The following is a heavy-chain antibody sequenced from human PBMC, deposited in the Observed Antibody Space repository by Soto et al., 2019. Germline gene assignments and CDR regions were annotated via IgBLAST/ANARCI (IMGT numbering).Heavy chain of an antibody. V-gene: IGHV1-3*01. J-gene: IGHJ6*02. CDR1: GYTFTSYA. Sequence: QVQLVQSGAEVKKPGASVKVSCKASGYTFTSYAMHWVRQAPGQRLEWMGWINAGNGNTKYSQKFQGRVTIIRDTSASTAYMELSSLRSEDTAVYYCARDLGGDPYYYYGMDVWGQGTTVTVSS. CDR3: ARDLGGDPYYYYGMDV. CDR2: INAGNGNT. D-gene: IGHD3-16*01.